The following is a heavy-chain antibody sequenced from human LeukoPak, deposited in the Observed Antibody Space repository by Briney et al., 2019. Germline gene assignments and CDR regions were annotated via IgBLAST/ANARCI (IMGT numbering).Heavy chain of an antibody. V-gene: IGHV4-34*01. CDR1: GGSFSGYY. D-gene: IGHD2-2*03. J-gene: IGHJ4*02. CDR3: ARVHLGYWCSTGCSSYFDY. Sequence: SQTLSLTCAVYGGSFSGYYWSWIRPPPGKGLEWIWEIKHSGRTNYNPSLKSRVTISVDTSKNHFSLKLSSVAAADTAVYYCARVHLGYWCSTGCSSYFDYWGQGTLVTVPS. CDR2: IKHSGRT.